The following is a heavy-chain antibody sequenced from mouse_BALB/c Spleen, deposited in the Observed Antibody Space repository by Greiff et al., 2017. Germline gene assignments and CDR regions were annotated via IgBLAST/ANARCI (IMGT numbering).Heavy chain of an antibody. J-gene: IGHJ1*01. D-gene: IGHD1-1*01. V-gene: IGHV5-9-4*01. Sequence: EVHLVESGGGLVKPGGSLKLSCAASGFTFSSYAMSWVRQSPEKRLEWVAEISSGGSYTYYPDTVTGRFTISRDNAKNTLYLEMSSLRSEDTAMYYCARDAVVGDWYFDVWGAGTTVTVSS. CDR2: ISSGGSYT. CDR1: GFTFSSYA. CDR3: ARDAVVGDWYFDV.